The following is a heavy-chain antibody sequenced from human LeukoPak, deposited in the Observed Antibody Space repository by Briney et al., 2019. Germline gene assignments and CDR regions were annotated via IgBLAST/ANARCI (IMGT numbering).Heavy chain of an antibody. CDR1: GYTFIDYY. CDR3: ARGHESSPSYDF. J-gene: IGHJ1*01. D-gene: IGHD3/OR15-3a*01. V-gene: IGHV1-2*02. CDR2: INSNSGGT. Sequence: APVKVSCKTSGYTFIDYYVLWVRQAPGQGLEWLGWINSNSGGTKYAQEFQGRVTMTRDTSTTTAYMELSGLRSDDTAVCYCARGHESSPSYDFWGQGTLVTVSS.